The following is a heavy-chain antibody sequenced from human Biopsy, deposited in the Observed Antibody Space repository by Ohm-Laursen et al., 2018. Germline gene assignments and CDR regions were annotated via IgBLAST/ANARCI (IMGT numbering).Heavy chain of an antibody. V-gene: IGHV4-61*01. J-gene: IGHJ4*02. D-gene: IGHD6-19*01. CDR1: GDSVSSGSFY. Sequence: SDTLSLTCTVSGDSVSSGSFYWTWIRQPPGQGLEYIGYIYDRGSTANYNPSPESRVTMSVDMPKNQFSLKLSSMTAADTAIYYCARGMRSSGWPYFDSWGQGTLVTVSS. CDR3: ARGMRSSGWPYFDS. CDR2: IYDRGSTA.